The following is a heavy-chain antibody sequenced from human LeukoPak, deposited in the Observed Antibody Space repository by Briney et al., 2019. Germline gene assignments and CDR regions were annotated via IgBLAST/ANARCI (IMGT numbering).Heavy chain of an antibody. D-gene: IGHD6-13*01. CDR2: ISSSSSYI. V-gene: IGHV3-21*01. Sequence: GGSLRLSCAASGFTFSSYSMNWVRQAPGKGLEWVSSISSSSSYIYYADSVKGRFTISRDNAKNSLYLQMNSLRAEDTAVYYCARALYSSSWYEDYWGQGTLVTVSS. CDR3: ARALYSSSWYEDY. J-gene: IGHJ4*02. CDR1: GFTFSSYS.